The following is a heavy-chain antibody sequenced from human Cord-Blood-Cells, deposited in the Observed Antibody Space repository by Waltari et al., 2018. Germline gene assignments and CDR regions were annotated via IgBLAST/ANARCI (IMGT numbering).Heavy chain of an antibody. J-gene: IGHJ3*02. CDR1: GYTFTGYY. D-gene: IGHD2-2*02. Sequence: QVQLVQSGAEVKKPGASVKVSCKASGYTFTGYYMHWVRQAPGQGLEWMGWINHTRGGTSYASKFQGRVTMTRETSISTADMELSRLRSDDTAVYYCARSGVVVPAAILAFDIWGQGTMVTVSS. CDR2: INHTRGGT. V-gene: IGHV1-2*07. CDR3: ARSGVVVPAAILAFDI.